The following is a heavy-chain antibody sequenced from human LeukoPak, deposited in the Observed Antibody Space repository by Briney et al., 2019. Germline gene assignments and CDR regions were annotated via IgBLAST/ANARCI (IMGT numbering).Heavy chain of an antibody. CDR2: IYYSGST. J-gene: IGHJ4*02. CDR1: GGSISSYY. V-gene: IGHV4-59*01. CDR3: AREGQLWSIDY. D-gene: IGHD5-18*01. Sequence: SETLSLTCTVSGGSISSYYGSLLRQPPGKGLEWVGCIYYSGSTNYNPSLKSRVPISVDTSKNQFSLKLSSVTAADTAVYYCAREGQLWSIDYWGQGTLVTVFS.